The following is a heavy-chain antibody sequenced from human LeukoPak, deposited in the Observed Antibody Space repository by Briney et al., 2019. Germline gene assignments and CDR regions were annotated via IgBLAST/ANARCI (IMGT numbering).Heavy chain of an antibody. D-gene: IGHD6-19*01. Sequence: SETLSLTCAVYGGSFSGYYWSWIRQPPGKGLEWIGEINHSGSTSYNPSLKSRVTISVDTSKNQFSLKLSSVTAADTAVYYCARERGSSGPLDAWGKGTTVAVSS. J-gene: IGHJ6*04. CDR3: ARERGSSGPLDA. CDR1: GGSFSGYY. V-gene: IGHV4-34*01. CDR2: INHSGST.